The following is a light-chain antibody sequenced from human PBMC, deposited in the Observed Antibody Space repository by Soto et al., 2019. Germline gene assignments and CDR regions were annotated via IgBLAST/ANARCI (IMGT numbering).Light chain of an antibody. V-gene: IGKV3-20*01. CDR3: QQYGSSPRYT. CDR1: QSVSSSY. Sequence: EIVLTQSPGTLSLSPGERATLSCRASQSVSSSYLAWYQQKPGQAPRLLIYGASSRATGIPDRFSGSGSGTDFTLTISRLEPDDFAVYYCQQYGSSPRYTFGQGNKLEIK. J-gene: IGKJ2*01. CDR2: GAS.